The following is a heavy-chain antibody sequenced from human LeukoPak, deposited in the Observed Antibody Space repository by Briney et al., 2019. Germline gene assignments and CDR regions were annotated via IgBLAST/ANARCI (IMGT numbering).Heavy chain of an antibody. CDR3: AKVSSWSFFDY. D-gene: IGHD6-13*01. CDR1: GFSFADYD. V-gene: IGHV3-23*01. J-gene: IGHJ4*02. Sequence: GGSLRLSCAASGFSFADYDMSWVRQAPGKGLEWVSAISGSGGSTYYADSVKGRFTISRDNSKNTLYLQMNSLRAEDTAVYYCAKVSSWSFFDYWGQGTLVTVSS. CDR2: ISGSGGST.